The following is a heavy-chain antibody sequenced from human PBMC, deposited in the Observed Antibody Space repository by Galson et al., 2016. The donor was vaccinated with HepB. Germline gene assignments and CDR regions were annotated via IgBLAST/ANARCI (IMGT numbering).Heavy chain of an antibody. CDR1: GISFSNYG. J-gene: IGHJ6*02. D-gene: IGHD3-3*01. CDR2: IWYDGSYQ. Sequence: SLRLSCAASGISFSNYGMHWVRQAPGKGLEWVAVIWYDGSYQYYTDSVKGRFTISRDNSKNTLYLQMNSLRAEDTAVYYCAREAYDFWSGYYLQSYYYYGMYVWCQGTTVTVSS. CDR3: AREAYDFWSGYYLQSYYYYGMYV. V-gene: IGHV3-33*01.